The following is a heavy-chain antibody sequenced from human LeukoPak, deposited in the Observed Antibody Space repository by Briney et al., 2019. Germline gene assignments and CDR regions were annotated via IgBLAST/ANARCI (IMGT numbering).Heavy chain of an antibody. Sequence: GGSLRLSCAASGFTFSSYSMNWVRQAPGKGLEWVSSISSSSSYIYYADSVKGRFTISRDNSKNTLYLQMGSLRAEDMAVYYCARTYSSGWSRAPYYFDYWGQGTLVTVSS. CDR2: ISSSSSYI. V-gene: IGHV3-21*01. D-gene: IGHD6-19*01. CDR1: GFTFSSYS. CDR3: ARTYSSGWSRAPYYFDY. J-gene: IGHJ4*02.